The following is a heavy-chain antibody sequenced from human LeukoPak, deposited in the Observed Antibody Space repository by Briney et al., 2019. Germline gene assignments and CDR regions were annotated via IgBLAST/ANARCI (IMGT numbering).Heavy chain of an antibody. CDR3: ARASYYDSSGYYPDY. CDR2: IIPIFGTA. J-gene: IGHJ4*02. CDR1: GYTFAAYY. D-gene: IGHD3-22*01. Sequence: ASVKVSCKASGYTFAAYYMYWVRQAPGQGLEWMGGIIPIFGTANYAQKFQGRVTITADESTSTAYMELSSLRSEDTAVYYCARASYYDSSGYYPDYWGQGTLVTVSS. V-gene: IGHV1-69*13.